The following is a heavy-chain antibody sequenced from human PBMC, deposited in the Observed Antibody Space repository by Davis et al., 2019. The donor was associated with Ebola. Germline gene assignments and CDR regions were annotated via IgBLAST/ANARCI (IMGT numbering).Heavy chain of an antibody. CDR1: GFTFSSYA. CDR3: ARDHVRFLDAAYYFDY. D-gene: IGHD3-3*01. J-gene: IGHJ4*02. Sequence: GESLKISCAASGFTFSSYAMHWVRQAPGKGLEWVAVISYDGSNKYYADSVKGRFTISRDNSKNTLYLQMNSLRAEDTAVYYCARDHVRFLDAAYYFDYWGQGTLVTVSS. V-gene: IGHV3-30-3*01. CDR2: ISYDGSNK.